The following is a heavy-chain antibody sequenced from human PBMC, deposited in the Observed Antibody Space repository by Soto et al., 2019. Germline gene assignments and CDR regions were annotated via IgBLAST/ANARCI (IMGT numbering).Heavy chain of an antibody. V-gene: IGHV3-23*01. Sequence: EVQLLESGGGLVQPGGSLRLSCAASGFTFSSYAMSWVRQAPGKGLEWVSAISGSGGSTYYADSVKGRFTISRDNSKNTLYLQMNILRAEDTAVYYCAKAQISGGSGSYYPYGMDVWGQGTTVTVSS. CDR1: GFTFSSYA. CDR3: AKAQISGGSGSYYPYGMDV. CDR2: ISGSGGST. D-gene: IGHD3-10*01. J-gene: IGHJ6*02.